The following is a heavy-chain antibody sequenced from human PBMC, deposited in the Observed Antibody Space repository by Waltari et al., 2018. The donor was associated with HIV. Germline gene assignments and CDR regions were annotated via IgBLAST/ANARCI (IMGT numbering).Heavy chain of an antibody. CDR1: GFPFCTSW. J-gene: IGHJ4*02. CDR2: IKEDGSEI. CDR3: ARRQQLTD. Sequence: EVRLVESGGGLVHPGGSLRRSCAASGFPFCTSWLTWVRQAQGKGLEWVANIKEDGSEIHYVDSVKGRFTISRDNAKNSLYLQMNSLRAEDTAVYYCARRQQLTDWGQGTLVTVSS. V-gene: IGHV3-7*01. D-gene: IGHD6-13*01.